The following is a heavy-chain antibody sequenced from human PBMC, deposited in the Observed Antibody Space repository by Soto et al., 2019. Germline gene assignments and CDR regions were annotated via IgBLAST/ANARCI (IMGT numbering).Heavy chain of an antibody. J-gene: IGHJ6*02. D-gene: IGHD6-13*01. CDR2: TYYSGST. V-gene: IGHV4-59*01. CDR1: GGSISSYH. CDR3: ARDRSTSAGDDSYFYGMVV. Sequence: SETLSLTCTVSGGSISSYHWSWIRQPPGKGLEWIGYTYYSGSTKYNPSLKSRVTISVDTSNNQFSLKLNSVTAADTAVYYCARDRSTSAGDDSYFYGMVVWGQGPTGTVS.